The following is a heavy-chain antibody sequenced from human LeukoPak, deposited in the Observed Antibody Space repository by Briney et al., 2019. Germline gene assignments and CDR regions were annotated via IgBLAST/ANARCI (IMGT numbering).Heavy chain of an antibody. Sequence: ASVKVSFKASGYTFTYYYMYWVRQAPGQGPECMGVIHPSGGGTTYAQKFQGRVTLTKDTPTSTVYIELSSLRSDDTAVYYCARMAMDPAMVTNFFDLWGQGTLLIVSA. CDR1: GYTFTYYY. V-gene: IGHV1-46*01. D-gene: IGHD5-18*01. CDR3: ARMAMDPAMVTNFFDL. J-gene: IGHJ4*02. CDR2: IHPSGGGT.